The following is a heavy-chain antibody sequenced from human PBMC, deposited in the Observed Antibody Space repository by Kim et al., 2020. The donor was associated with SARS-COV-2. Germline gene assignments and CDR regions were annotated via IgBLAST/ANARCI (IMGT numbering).Heavy chain of an antibody. V-gene: IGHV1-2*02. CDR1: GYTLTDYY. J-gene: IGHJ4*02. CDR2: VNPKSGDT. D-gene: IGHD2-2*01. CDR3: TRGSPTAGAIRCYDY. Sequence: ASVKVSCKASGYTLTDYYIHWVRQAPGQGLEYMGWVNPKSGDTTSAQKFAGRVTMTRDTSINTACLELSGLRSDDTAVYYCTRGSPTAGAIRCYDYWGQG.